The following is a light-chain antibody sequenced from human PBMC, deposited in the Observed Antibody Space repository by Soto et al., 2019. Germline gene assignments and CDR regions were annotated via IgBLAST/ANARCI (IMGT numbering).Light chain of an antibody. CDR3: SSFSSSSTPYV. Sequence: QSALTHPASVSCSPLQSITISCTVTSTDVGGYKYVSWYQQHPGTAPKLMIFEVNGRPSGVSDRFSGSKSGNTASLTISGLQPEDEADYYCSSFSSSSTPYVFGTGTKVTV. CDR1: STDVGGYKY. CDR2: EVN. V-gene: IGLV2-14*01. J-gene: IGLJ1*01.